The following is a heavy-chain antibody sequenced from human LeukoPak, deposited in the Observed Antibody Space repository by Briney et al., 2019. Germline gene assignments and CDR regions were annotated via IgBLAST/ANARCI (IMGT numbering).Heavy chain of an antibody. Sequence: SETLSLTCTVSGGSISSYYWSWIRQPPGKGLEWIGYVYYSGSTNYNPSLKSRVTISVDTSKNQFSLKLSSVTAADTAVYYCARAGSYDFWSGYWFDYWGQGTLVTVSS. CDR1: GGSISSYY. CDR2: VYYSGST. CDR3: ARAGSYDFWSGYWFDY. D-gene: IGHD3-3*01. J-gene: IGHJ4*02. V-gene: IGHV4-59*01.